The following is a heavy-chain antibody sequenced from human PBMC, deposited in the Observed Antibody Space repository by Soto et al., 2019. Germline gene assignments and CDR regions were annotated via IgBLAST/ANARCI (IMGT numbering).Heavy chain of an antibody. CDR2: IYYSGST. J-gene: IGHJ6*02. D-gene: IGHD3-22*01. Sequence: PSETLSLTCTVFGGSISSSSYYWGWIRQPPGKGLEWIGSIYYSGSTYYNPSLKSRVTISVDTSKNQFSLKLSSVTAADTAVYYCARLMIVALGGGMDVWGQWTTVTVSS. CDR3: ARLMIVALGGGMDV. V-gene: IGHV4-39*01. CDR1: GGSISSSSYY.